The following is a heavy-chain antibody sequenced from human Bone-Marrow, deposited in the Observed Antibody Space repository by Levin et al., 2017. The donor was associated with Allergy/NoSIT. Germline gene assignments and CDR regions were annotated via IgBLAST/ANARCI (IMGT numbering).Heavy chain of an antibody. CDR2: ISSSSSYT. J-gene: IGHJ3*02. CDR3: ARDRYYCSGGSCYYAFDI. Sequence: GGSLRLSCAASGFTFSDYYMSWIRQAPGKGLEWVSYISSSSSYTNYADSVKGRFTISRDNAKNSLYLQMNSLRAEDTAVYYCARDRYYCSGGSCYYAFDIWGQGTMVTVSS. CDR1: GFTFSDYY. V-gene: IGHV3-11*05. D-gene: IGHD2-15*01.